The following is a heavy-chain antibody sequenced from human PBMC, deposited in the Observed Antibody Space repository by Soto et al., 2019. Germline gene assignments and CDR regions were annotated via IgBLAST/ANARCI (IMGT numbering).Heavy chain of an antibody. V-gene: IGHV3-49*03. J-gene: IGHJ4*02. Sequence: GGSLRLSCTASGFTFGDFAMNWFRQAPGKGLEWVGFIRSKSYSGTTEYAASVKGRFTISRDDSKSIAYLQMNSLKTEDTAVYYCTRALFFCSGGTCYPYHFDNWGQGTLVTVSS. D-gene: IGHD2-15*01. CDR2: IRSKSYSGTT. CDR1: GFTFGDFA. CDR3: TRALFFCSGGTCYPYHFDN.